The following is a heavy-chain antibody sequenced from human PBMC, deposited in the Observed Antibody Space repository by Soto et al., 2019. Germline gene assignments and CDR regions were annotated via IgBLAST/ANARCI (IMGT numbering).Heavy chain of an antibody. J-gene: IGHJ5*02. V-gene: IGHV3-11*01. D-gene: IGHD2-2*01. CDR1: GFTFSDYY. CDR3: ERGYYCSSTSCYRGSWFDP. Sequence: QVQLVESGGGLVKPGGSLRLSCAASGFTFSDYYMSWIRQAPGKGLEWVSYISDSGSSIFYADSVKGRFTISRDNAKNSLYLQMNTLRAEDTAVYYCERGYYCSSTSCYRGSWFDPWGQGTLVTVPS. CDR2: ISDSGSSI.